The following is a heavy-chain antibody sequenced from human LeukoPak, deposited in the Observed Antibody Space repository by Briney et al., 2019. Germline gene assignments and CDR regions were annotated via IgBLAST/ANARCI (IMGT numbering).Heavy chain of an antibody. J-gene: IGHJ4*02. CDR3: ARVSDDSGWNFDY. CDR1: GGTFSSYA. V-gene: IGHV1-69*04. Sequence: ASVKVSCKASGGTFSSYAISWVRQAPGQGLEWMGRIIPILGIANYAQKFQGRVTITREPSATTAYMELNSLTSEDTAVYYCARVSDDSGWNFDYWGQGTLVTVSS. D-gene: IGHD6-19*01. CDR2: IIPILGIA.